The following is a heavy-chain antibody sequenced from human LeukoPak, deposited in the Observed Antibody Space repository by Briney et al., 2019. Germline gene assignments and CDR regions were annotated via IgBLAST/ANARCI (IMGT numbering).Heavy chain of an antibody. D-gene: IGHD3-9*01. J-gene: IGHJ6*02. CDR2: ISWNSGSI. CDR1: GFTFDDYA. Sequence: GRSLRLSCAASGFTFDDYAMHWVRQAPGRGLEWVSGISWNSGSIGYADSVKGRFTISRDNAKNSLYLQMNSLRPEDTALYYCAKGFSILTSKHYFYYHGFDVWGQGTPVTVSS. CDR3: AKGFSILTSKHYFYYHGFDV. V-gene: IGHV3-9*01.